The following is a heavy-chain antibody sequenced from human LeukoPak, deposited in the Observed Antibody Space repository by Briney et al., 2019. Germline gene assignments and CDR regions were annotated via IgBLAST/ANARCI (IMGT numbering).Heavy chain of an antibody. J-gene: IGHJ6*03. CDR2: IIPIFGTA. Sequence: SVKVSCKASGYTFTGYYMHWVRQAPGQGLEWMGGIIPIFGTANYAQKFQGRVTITADESTSTAYMELSSLRSEDTAVYYCARDQAPGDYYGSGRLYYYYMDVWGKGTTVTISS. D-gene: IGHD3-10*01. CDR3: ARDQAPGDYYGSGRLYYYYMDV. V-gene: IGHV1-69*13. CDR1: GYTFTGYY.